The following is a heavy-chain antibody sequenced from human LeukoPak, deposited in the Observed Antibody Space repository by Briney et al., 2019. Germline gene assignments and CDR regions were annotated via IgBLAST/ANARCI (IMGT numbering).Heavy chain of an antibody. CDR3: ARDFDELLRFIYVDP. CDR2: IYTSGST. J-gene: IGHJ5*02. Sequence: SETLSLTCTVSGGSISSYYWRWIRQPAGKGLEWIGRIYTSGSTNYNPSLKSRVTMSVDTSKNQFSLKLSSVTAADTAVYYCARDFDELLRFIYVDPWGQGTLVTVSS. CDR1: GGSISSYY. V-gene: IGHV4-4*07. D-gene: IGHD1-26*01.